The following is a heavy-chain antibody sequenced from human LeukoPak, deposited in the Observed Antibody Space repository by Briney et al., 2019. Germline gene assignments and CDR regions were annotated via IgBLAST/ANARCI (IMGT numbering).Heavy chain of an antibody. V-gene: IGHV3-9*01. J-gene: IGHJ6*02. CDR2: ISWNSGSI. D-gene: IGHD5-12*01. CDR1: GFTFDDYA. Sequence: GGSLRLSCAASGFTFDDYAMHWVGQAPGKGLEWVSGISWNSGSIGYADSVKGRFTISRDNAKNSLYLQMNSLRAEDTVLYYCAANSGYDGPSPYYFYGMDVWGQGTTVTVSS. CDR3: AANSGYDGPSPYYFYGMDV.